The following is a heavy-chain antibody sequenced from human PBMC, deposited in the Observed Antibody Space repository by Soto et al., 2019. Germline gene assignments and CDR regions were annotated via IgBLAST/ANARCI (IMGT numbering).Heavy chain of an antibody. CDR2: ISYDGSNK. D-gene: IGHD3-22*01. CDR1: GSTFSSYA. V-gene: IGHV3-30-3*01. CDR3: ARDVPFTMIVVATSINAFDI. Sequence: GGSLRLSCAASGSTFSSYAMHWVRQAPGKGLEWVAVISYDGSNKYYADSVKGRFTTSRDNSKNTLYLQMNSLRAEDTAVYYCARDVPFTMIVVATSINAFDIWGQGTMVTVSS. J-gene: IGHJ3*02.